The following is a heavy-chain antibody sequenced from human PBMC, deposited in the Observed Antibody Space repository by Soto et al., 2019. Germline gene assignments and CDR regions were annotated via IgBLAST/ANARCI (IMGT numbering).Heavy chain of an antibody. D-gene: IGHD6-6*01. Sequence: SETLSLTCTVSGGSISSYYWSWIRQPPGKGLEWIGYIYYSGSTNYNPSLKSRFTISVDTSKNQFSLKLSSVTAADTAVYYCARHGILVSSSFDYWGQGTLVTVSS. CDR2: IYYSGST. CDR1: GGSISSYY. J-gene: IGHJ4*02. CDR3: ARHGILVSSSFDY. V-gene: IGHV4-59*08.